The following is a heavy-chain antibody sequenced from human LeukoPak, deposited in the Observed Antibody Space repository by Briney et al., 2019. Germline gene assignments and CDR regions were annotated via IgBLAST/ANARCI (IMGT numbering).Heavy chain of an antibody. J-gene: IGHJ4*02. D-gene: IGHD3-3*01. CDR2: ISVSGGNT. V-gene: IGHV3-23*01. CDR1: GFTFSSCA. Sequence: GGSLRLSCAASGFTFSSCAMGWVRQAPGKGLEWVSGISVSGGNTYYANSVKGRFTISRDSSKSTLYLQMNSLRAEDTAVYYCAKGRYDFWSGIDHWGQGTLVTVSS. CDR3: AKGRYDFWSGIDH.